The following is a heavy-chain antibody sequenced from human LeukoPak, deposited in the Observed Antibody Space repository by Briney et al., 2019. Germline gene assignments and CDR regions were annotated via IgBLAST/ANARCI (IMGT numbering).Heavy chain of an antibody. V-gene: IGHV5-51*01. CDR2: IYPGDSDT. J-gene: IGHJ4*02. D-gene: IGHD1-26*01. CDR3: ASHSGSQPGPIEY. Sequence: PGESLKISCKGSGYSFTNYWIGWVRQMPGKGLEWMGIIYPGDSDTRYSPSFQGQVTISADKSGNTAYLQWISLKASDTAMYYCASHSGSQPGPIEYWGQGTLVTVSS. CDR1: GYSFTNYW.